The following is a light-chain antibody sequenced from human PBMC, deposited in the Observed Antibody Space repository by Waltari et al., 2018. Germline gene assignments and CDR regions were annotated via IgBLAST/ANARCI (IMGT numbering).Light chain of an antibody. J-gene: IGKJ4*01. CDR3: QQYDTWPLT. Sequence: EIVLTQSPATLSVSPGEGATLSCRASQSVSSNLAWYQHKPGQAPRLLFYRASNGATGIPARFSGSGSGTEFTLTISSLQSEDFAVYYCQQYDTWPLTFGGGTKVEIK. CDR1: QSVSSN. V-gene: IGKV3-15*01. CDR2: RAS.